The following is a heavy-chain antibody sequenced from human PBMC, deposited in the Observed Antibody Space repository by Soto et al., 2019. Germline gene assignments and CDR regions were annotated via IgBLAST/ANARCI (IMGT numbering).Heavy chain of an antibody. Sequence: GASVKVSCKASGGTFSSYAISWVRQAPGQGLEWMGGIIPIFGTANYAQKFQGRVTITADESTSTAYMELSSLRSEDTAVYYCARAGPYSSGWYVMPRFDYYYGMDVWGQGTTVTVSS. CDR2: IIPIFGTA. D-gene: IGHD6-19*01. J-gene: IGHJ6*02. CDR1: GGTFSSYA. CDR3: ARAGPYSSGWYVMPRFDYYYGMDV. V-gene: IGHV1-69*13.